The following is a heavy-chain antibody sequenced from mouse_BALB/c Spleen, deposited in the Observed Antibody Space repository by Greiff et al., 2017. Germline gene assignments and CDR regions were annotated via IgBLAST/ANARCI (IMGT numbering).Heavy chain of an antibody. V-gene: IGHV1-5*01. Sequence: EVQLQQSGTVLARPGASVKMSCKASGYSFTSYWMHWVKQRPGQGLEWIGAIYPGNSDTSYNQKFKGKAKLTAVTSASTAYMELSSLTNEDSAVYYCTREVYGNYNVDDWGQGTTRTVSS. CDR2: IYPGNSDT. CDR1: GYSFTSYW. D-gene: IGHD2-1*01. CDR3: TREVYGNYNVDD. J-gene: IGHJ2*01.